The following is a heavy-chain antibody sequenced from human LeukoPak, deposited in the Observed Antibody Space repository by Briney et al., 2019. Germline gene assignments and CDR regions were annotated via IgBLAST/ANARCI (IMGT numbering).Heavy chain of an antibody. CDR3: ARGRPAVAGTGWFDP. CDR2: INAGNGNT. J-gene: IGHJ5*02. Sequence: ASVKVPCKASGYTFTSYAMHWVRQAPGQRLEWMGWINAGNGNTKYSQKFQGRVTITRDTSASTAYMELSSLRSEDTAVYYCARGRPAVAGTGWFDPWGQGTLVTVSS. D-gene: IGHD6-19*01. V-gene: IGHV1-3*01. CDR1: GYTFTSYA.